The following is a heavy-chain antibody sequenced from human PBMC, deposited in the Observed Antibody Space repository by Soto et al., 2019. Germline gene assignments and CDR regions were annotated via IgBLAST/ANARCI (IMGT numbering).Heavy chain of an antibody. J-gene: IGHJ4*02. CDR1: GFSFSSYG. D-gene: IGHD5-12*01. V-gene: IGHV3-23*01. Sequence: EVQLLESGGGLVQPGGSLRLSCAASGFSFSSYGMNWVRLAPGEGLEWVSTVSPAGTTLYADSVRGRFTISRDNSKNVLSLEMNSLRAEDTAIYFCAKGSIEYSVSVDNWGQGTLVLVSS. CDR3: AKGSIEYSVSVDN. CDR2: VSPAGTT.